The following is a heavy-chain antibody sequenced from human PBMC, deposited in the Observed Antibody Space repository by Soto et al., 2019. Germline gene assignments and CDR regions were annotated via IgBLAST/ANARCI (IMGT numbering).Heavy chain of an antibody. D-gene: IGHD3-9*01. CDR1: GGSISSSSYY. V-gene: IGHV4-39*01. CDR2: IYYSGST. J-gene: IGHJ4*02. CDR3: ARRLVNILTSSKANFDY. Sequence: QLQLQESGPGLVKPSETLSLTCTVSGGSISSSSYYWGWIRQPPGKGLEWIGSIYYSGSTYYNPSLKSRVTIFVDTSKNQFSLKLSSVTAADTAVYYCARRLVNILTSSKANFDYWGQGTLVTVSS.